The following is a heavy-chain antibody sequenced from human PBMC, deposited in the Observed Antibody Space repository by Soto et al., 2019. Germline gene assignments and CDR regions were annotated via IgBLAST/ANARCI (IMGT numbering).Heavy chain of an antibody. Sequence: SLRLSCAASGFTFSSYGMHWVRHSPGKWLEWVAVISYDGSNKYYADSVKGRFTISRDNSKNTLYLQMNSLRAEDTAVYYCAKEDIAAADYYYYYGMDVWGQGTTVTVSS. CDR3: AKEDIAAADYYYYYGMDV. V-gene: IGHV3-30*18. CDR1: GFTFSSYG. J-gene: IGHJ6*02. CDR2: ISYDGSNK. D-gene: IGHD6-13*01.